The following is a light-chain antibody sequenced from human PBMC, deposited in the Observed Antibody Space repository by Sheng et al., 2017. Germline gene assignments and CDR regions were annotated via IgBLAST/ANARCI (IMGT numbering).Light chain of an antibody. CDR3: QQSYSTLFT. V-gene: IGKV1-5*03. CDR2: RAS. J-gene: IGKJ3*01. CDR1: QSISTW. Sequence: DIQMTQSPSTLSASVGDRVTITCRASQSISTWLAWYQQKPGKAPKVLIYRASNLESGVPSRFSGSGSGTEFTLTINSLQSEDFATYYCQQSYSTLFTFGPGTKVDIK.